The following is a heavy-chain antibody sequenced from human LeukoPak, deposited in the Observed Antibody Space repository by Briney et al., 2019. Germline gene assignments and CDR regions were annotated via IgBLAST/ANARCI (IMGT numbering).Heavy chain of an antibody. V-gene: IGHV1-8*02. CDR1: GGTFSSYA. Sequence: GASVKVSCKASGGTFSSYAVSWVRQATGQGLEWMGWMNPNSGDTAYAQKFQGRVAMTRDTSISTAYMELSSLRSEDTAVYYCARGLGDYYDTSDYYYAVPAHWGQGTLVTVSS. CDR2: MNPNSGDT. J-gene: IGHJ4*02. D-gene: IGHD3-22*01. CDR3: ARGLGDYYDTSDYYYAVPAH.